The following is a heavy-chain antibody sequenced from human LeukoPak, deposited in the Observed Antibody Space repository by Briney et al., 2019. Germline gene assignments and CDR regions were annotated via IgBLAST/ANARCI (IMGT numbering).Heavy chain of an antibody. CDR2: VYHSGST. CDR1: GGSISSSSYY. D-gene: IGHD4-11*01. Sequence: SETLSLTCTVPGGSISSSSYYWGWIRQLPGKGLEWIGYVYHSGSTYYNPSLKSRVTISVDRSKNQFSLKLTSVTAADTAVYYCARGSGLRSYYEFWGQGTLVTVSS. CDR3: ARGSGLRSYYEF. V-gene: IGHV4-39*07. J-gene: IGHJ4*02.